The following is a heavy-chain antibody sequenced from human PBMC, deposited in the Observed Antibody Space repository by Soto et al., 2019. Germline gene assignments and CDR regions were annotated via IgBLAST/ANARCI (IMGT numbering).Heavy chain of an antibody. J-gene: IGHJ4*02. D-gene: IGHD3-10*01. V-gene: IGHV3-23*01. CDR3: AKVPPGRTSGSFFAY. Sequence: EVQLLESGGKLVQPGGSLTLSFAASGFTFSPYAMAWGRQAPGKGLEWVSGVSASGLNTDYADPVKGRFYSSGDNSKNPVSLLMNRLRAADTALYYCAKVPPGRTSGSFFAYWGQGTRVTVSS. CDR1: GFTFSPYA. CDR2: VSASGLNT.